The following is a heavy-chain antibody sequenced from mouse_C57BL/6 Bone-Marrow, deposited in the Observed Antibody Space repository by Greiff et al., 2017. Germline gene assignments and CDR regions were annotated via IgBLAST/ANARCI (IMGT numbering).Heavy chain of an antibody. Sequence: QVQLKQSGAELVRPGTSVKVSCKASGYAFTNYLIEWVKQRPGQGLEWIGVINPGSGGTNYNEKFKGKATLTADKSSSTAYMQLSSLTSEDSAVYFCATNYYGSSYAWYCDVWGTGTTVTVAS. CDR2: INPGSGGT. CDR3: ATNYYGSSYAWYCDV. D-gene: IGHD1-1*01. V-gene: IGHV1-54*01. J-gene: IGHJ1*03. CDR1: GYAFTNYL.